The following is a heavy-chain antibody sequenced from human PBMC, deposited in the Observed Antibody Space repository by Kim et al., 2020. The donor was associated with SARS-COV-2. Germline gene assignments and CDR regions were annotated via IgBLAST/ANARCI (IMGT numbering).Heavy chain of an antibody. D-gene: IGHD5-18*01. CDR2: ISGRGGST. CDR3: AKTPFRVDTAMTRVYFDY. J-gene: IGHJ4*02. CDR1: GFTFSSYA. Sequence: GGSLRLSCAASGFTFSSYAMSWVRQAPGKGLEWVSVISGRGGSTYYADSVKGRFTISRDNSKNTLYLQMNSLRAEDTAVYYCAKTPFRVDTAMTRVYFDYWGQGTLVTVSS. V-gene: IGHV3-23*01.